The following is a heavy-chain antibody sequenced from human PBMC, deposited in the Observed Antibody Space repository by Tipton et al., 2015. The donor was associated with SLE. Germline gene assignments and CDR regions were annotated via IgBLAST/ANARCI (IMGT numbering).Heavy chain of an antibody. V-gene: IGHV4-59*12. CDR2: ISHSGSA. CDR1: GGSIRGYY. CDR3: ARGRSTSLPMDV. Sequence: TLSLTCTVSGGSIRGYYWSWIRQPPGNGLEWIGCISHSGSAIYNPSLKSRVTISVDTSKNQFSLKLSSVTAADTAVYYCARGRSTSLPMDVWGKGTTVTVSS. D-gene: IGHD2-2*01. J-gene: IGHJ6*03.